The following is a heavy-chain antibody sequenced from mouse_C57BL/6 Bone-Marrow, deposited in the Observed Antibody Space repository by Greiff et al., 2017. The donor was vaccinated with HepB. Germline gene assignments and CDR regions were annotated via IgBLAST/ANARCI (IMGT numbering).Heavy chain of an antibody. CDR1: GFTFSDYG. V-gene: IGHV5-17*01. J-gene: IGHJ4*01. CDR3: ARPSHYYGSSFDYYAMDY. Sequence: EVMLVESGGGLVKPGGSLKLSCAASGFTFSDYGMHWVRQAPEKGLEWVAYISSGSSTIYYADTVKGRCTSSRDNYKNTLFLQMTSRRSEDTAMYYCARPSHYYGSSFDYYAMDYWGQGTSVTVSS. CDR2: ISSGSSTI. D-gene: IGHD1-1*01.